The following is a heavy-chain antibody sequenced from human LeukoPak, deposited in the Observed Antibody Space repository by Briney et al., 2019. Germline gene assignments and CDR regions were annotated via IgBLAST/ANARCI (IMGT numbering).Heavy chain of an antibody. J-gene: IGHJ3*02. V-gene: IGHV3-64D*09. CDR2: ISSNGGST. D-gene: IGHD3-22*01. CDR3: VKNYYDSSGRTPGAFDI. CDR1: GFPFSSYA. Sequence: GGSLRLSCSASGFPFSSYAMHWVRQAPGKGLVYVSAISSNGGSTHYADSVKGRFTISRDNSRNTLYLQMSSLRAEDTAVYYCVKNYYDSSGRTPGAFDIWGQGTMVTVSS.